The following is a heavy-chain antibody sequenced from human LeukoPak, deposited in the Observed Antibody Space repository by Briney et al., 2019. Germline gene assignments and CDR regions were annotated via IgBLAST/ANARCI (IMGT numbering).Heavy chain of an antibody. CDR3: ARNNGMDV. Sequence: PGGSLRLSCAASGFTFSSYAMSWVRQVPGRGPEWMANVNRDGSETYYLDSVKGRFTISKDNAKNSLYLQMNSLRAEDTALYHCARNNGMDVWGQGTTVIVSS. V-gene: IGHV3-7*03. CDR2: VNRDGSET. J-gene: IGHJ6*02. CDR1: GFTFSSYA.